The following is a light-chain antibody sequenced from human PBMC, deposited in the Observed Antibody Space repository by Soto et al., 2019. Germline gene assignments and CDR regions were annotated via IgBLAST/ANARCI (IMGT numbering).Light chain of an antibody. J-gene: IGKJ1*01. CDR1: QSISGW. CDR3: QLYLIYWA. CDR2: KAS. V-gene: IGKV1-5*03. Sequence: DIQMTQSPSTLSGSAGDRVTITCRASQSISGWLAWYQQKPGKAPKFLIYKASRLEGGVPSRFSGSGSGTELTFTISSLQPDDFATYYCQLYLIYWALGQGTKVDIK.